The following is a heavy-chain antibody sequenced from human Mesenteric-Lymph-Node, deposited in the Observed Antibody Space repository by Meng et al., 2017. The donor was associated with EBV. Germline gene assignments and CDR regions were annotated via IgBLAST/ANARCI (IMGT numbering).Heavy chain of an antibody. CDR2: IPHSETA. CDR3: ARAPLYGDNDWFDP. D-gene: IGHD4-17*01. Sequence: QVHLQQWGAGLFKPSGTLSPTFVIYVGSFSCYSWNWIRQAPGKGLELIGKIPHSETADYNPSLEDRVIISADTSKNQFSLKLSSVPAADTAVYYCARAPLYGDNDWFDPWGQGTLVTVSS. J-gene: IGHJ5*02. V-gene: IGHV4-34*01. CDR1: VGSFSCYS.